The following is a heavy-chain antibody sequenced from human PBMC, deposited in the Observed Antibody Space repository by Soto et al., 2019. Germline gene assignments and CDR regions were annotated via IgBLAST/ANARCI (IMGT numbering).Heavy chain of an antibody. V-gene: IGHV5-51*01. Sequence: GESLKISCKGSGYSFTSYWIGWVRQMPGKGLEWMGIIYPGDSDTRYSPSFQGQVTISADKSISTAYLQWSSLKASDTAMYYCARHGGFGPYLGGYDTYYYYYYYMDVWGKGTTVTVSS. CDR3: ARHGGFGPYLGGYDTYYYYYYYMDV. CDR1: GYSFTSYW. CDR2: IYPGDSDT. J-gene: IGHJ6*03. D-gene: IGHD5-12*01.